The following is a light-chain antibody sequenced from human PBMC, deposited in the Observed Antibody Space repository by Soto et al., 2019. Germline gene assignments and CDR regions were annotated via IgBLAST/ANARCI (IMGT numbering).Light chain of an antibody. CDR3: QQSDSLPIT. CDR2: DAS. Sequence: DLQMTQSPFSLFGSVGGRVPINFRARPDISHYLNWYQQKPGKAPKLLIYDASNLERGVPTRFSGTRSGTHFTFAITSLQPEDVATYYCQQSDSLPITFGQGTRLEI. V-gene: IGKV1-33*01. CDR1: PDISHY. J-gene: IGKJ5*01.